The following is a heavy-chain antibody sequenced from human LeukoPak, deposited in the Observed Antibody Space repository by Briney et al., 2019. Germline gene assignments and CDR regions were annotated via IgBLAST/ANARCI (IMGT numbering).Heavy chain of an antibody. CDR3: ARVPGPIGFIVVVPAAIQDAFDI. J-gene: IGHJ3*02. V-gene: IGHV3-21*01. Sequence: GGSLRLSCAASGFTFSSYSMNWVRQAPGKGLEWVSSISSSSSYIYYADSVKGRFTISRDNAKNSLYLQMNSLRAEDTAVYYCARVPGPIGFIVVVPAAIQDAFDIWGQGTMVTVS. CDR2: ISSSSSYI. D-gene: IGHD2-2*02. CDR1: GFTFSSYS.